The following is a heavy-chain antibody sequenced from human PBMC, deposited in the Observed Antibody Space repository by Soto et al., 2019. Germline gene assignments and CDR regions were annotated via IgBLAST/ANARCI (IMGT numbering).Heavy chain of an antibody. V-gene: IGHV1-2*02. CDR3: ARGGGVGVAGSAAFDM. J-gene: IGHJ3*02. CDR2: INPATGAA. D-gene: IGHD3-3*01. Sequence: QLHLVQPGAVVKKPGASVTVSCSASGYPVTAYYMHWVRQAPGRGLEWMGGINPATGAAKYTQTFQGRVTVTRDTSTTTVFMELSGLTSEDTAVFYCARGGGVGVAGSAAFDMWGQGTLVTVSS. CDR1: GYPVTAYY.